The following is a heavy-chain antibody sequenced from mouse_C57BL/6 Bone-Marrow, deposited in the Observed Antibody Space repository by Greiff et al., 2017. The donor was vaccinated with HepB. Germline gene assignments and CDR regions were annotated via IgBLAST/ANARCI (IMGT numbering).Heavy chain of an antibody. J-gene: IGHJ1*03. CDR2: IDPSDSYT. V-gene: IGHV1-59*01. CDR1: GYTFTSYW. Sequence: VQLQQSGAELVRPGTSVKLSCKASGYTFTSYWMHWVKQRPGQGLEWIGVIDPSDSYTNYNQKFKGKATLTVDTSSSTAYMQLSSLTSEDSAVYYCARERDYDGYFDVWGTGTTVTVSS. CDR3: ARERDYDGYFDV. D-gene: IGHD2-4*01.